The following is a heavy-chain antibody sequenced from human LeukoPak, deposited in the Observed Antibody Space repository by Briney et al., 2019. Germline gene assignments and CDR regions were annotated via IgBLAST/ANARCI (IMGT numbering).Heavy chain of an antibody. V-gene: IGHV4-61*01. Sequence: SETLSLTCTVSGGSVSSGNYYWSWIRQPPGKGLEWIGFMSNSGHTDSNASLKSRVTISVDTSKNQFSLKLNSVTAADTAVYYCARVHWAPSLPAAVYFDPWGQGTLVTVSS. CDR3: ARVHWAPSLPAAVYFDP. J-gene: IGHJ5*02. CDR2: MSNSGHT. CDR1: GGSVSSGNYY. D-gene: IGHD6-13*01.